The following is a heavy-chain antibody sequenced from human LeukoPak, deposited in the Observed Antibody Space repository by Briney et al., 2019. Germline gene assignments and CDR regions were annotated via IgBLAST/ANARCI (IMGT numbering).Heavy chain of an antibody. CDR1: GFNFTDYW. D-gene: IGHD6-13*01. J-gene: IGHJ4*01. CDR3: ARDGTAAGLYFDL. V-gene: IGHV3-7*01. Sequence: GSLRLSCAVSGFNFTDYWMNWVRQAPGKGMEGVASIKQGGSEKTYVDSVKGRFTISRDNTKNSLSLQVNSLRVEDTAVYYCARDGTAAGLYFDLWGQGTLVTVSS. CDR2: IKQGGSEK.